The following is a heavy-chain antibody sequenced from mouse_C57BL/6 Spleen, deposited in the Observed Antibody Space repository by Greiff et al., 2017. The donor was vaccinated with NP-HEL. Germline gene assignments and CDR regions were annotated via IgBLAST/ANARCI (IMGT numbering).Heavy chain of an antibody. D-gene: IGHD2-4*01. Sequence: EVQLQESGPELVKPGDSVKISCKASGYSFTGYFMNWVMQSHGKSLEWIGRINPYNGDTFYNQKFKGKATLTVDKSSSTAHMELRSLTSEDSAVYYCAGYDYDDGFAYWGQGTLVTVSA. V-gene: IGHV1-20*01. CDR1: GYSFTGYF. J-gene: IGHJ3*01. CDR2: INPYNGDT. CDR3: AGYDYDDGFAY.